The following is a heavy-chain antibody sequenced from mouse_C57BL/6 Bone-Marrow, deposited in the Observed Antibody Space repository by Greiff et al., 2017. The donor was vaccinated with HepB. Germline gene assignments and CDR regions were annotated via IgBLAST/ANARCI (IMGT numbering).Heavy chain of an antibody. Sequence: QVQLKESGPELVKPGASVKLSCKASGYTFTSYDINWVKQRPGQGLEWIGWIYPRDGSTKYNEKFKGKATLTVDTSSSTAYMELHSLTSEDSAVYFCARSITTVVDIYAMDYWGQGTSVTVSS. D-gene: IGHD1-1*01. CDR2: IYPRDGST. CDR3: ARSITTVVDIYAMDY. CDR1: GYTFTSYD. V-gene: IGHV1-85*01. J-gene: IGHJ4*01.